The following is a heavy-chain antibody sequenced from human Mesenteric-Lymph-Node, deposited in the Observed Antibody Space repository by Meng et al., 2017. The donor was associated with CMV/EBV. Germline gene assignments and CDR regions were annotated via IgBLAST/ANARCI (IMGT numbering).Heavy chain of an antibody. D-gene: IGHD3-10*01. V-gene: IGHV7-4-1*02. CDR2: INTDTGNP. J-gene: IGHJ4*02. Sequence: SGYTFTGHAMNWMRQAPGQGLEWMGWINTDTGNPMYAQGFTGRFVFSLDTSVSTAYLQISSLKDEDAAIYYCARSGDMVRGFIISFDYWGQGTLVTVSS. CDR1: GYTFTGHA. CDR3: ARSGDMVRGFIISFDY.